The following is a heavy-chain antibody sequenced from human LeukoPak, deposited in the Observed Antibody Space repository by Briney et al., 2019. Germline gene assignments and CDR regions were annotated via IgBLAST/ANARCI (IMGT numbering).Heavy chain of an antibody. Sequence: GASVKVSCKASGYTFTGYYMHWVRQAPGQGLEWMGWINPNSGGTNYAQKFQGRVTMTRDTSISTAYMELSRLRSDDTAVYYCARAPWSPTSSSPGGRYFDYWGQGTLVTVSS. CDR2: INPNSGGT. V-gene: IGHV1-2*02. CDR3: ARAPWSPTSSSPGGRYFDY. D-gene: IGHD6-13*01. J-gene: IGHJ4*02. CDR1: GYTFTGYY.